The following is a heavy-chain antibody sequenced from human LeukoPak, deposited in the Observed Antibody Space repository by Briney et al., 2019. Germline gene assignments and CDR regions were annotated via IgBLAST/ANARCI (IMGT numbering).Heavy chain of an antibody. V-gene: IGHV3-7*01. D-gene: IGHD2-15*01. CDR2: IKESGSEK. J-gene: IGHJ4*02. Sequence: GGSLRLSCAASGFTFDYYWMTWVRQAPGKGLEWQANIKESGSEKYYVDSVKGRFTISRDNAKNSLYLQMNSLREDTAVYYCARGWGERGKCRGGTCNNPQFDYWGRGTLATVSS. CDR1: GFTFDYYW. CDR3: ARGWGERGKCRGGTCNNPQFDY.